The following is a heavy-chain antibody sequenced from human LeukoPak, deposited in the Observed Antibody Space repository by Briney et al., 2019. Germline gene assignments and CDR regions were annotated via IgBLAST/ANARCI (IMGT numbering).Heavy chain of an antibody. Sequence: SETLSLTCTVSGGSISSYYWSWIRQPAGKGLEWIGRIYTCGSTNYNPSLKSRVTMSVDTSKNQFSLKLSSVTAADTAVYYCARDLPDCGGDCSRAWFDPWGQGTLVTVSS. CDR3: ARDLPDCGGDCSRAWFDP. D-gene: IGHD2-21*02. CDR2: IYTCGST. CDR1: GGSISSYY. J-gene: IGHJ5*02. V-gene: IGHV4-4*07.